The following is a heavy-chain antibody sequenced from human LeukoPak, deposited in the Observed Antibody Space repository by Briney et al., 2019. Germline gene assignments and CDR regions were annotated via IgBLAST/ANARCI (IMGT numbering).Heavy chain of an antibody. D-gene: IGHD3-10*01. Sequence: SGTLSLTCAVSGGSLSSGGYSWSWIRQPPGKGLEWIGYIYHSGSTYYNPSLKSRVTVSVDRSKNQFSLKLSSVTAADTAVYYCARDKYSGSGSYLGVSWFDPWGQGTLVTVSS. CDR1: GGSLSSGGYS. CDR2: IYHSGST. CDR3: ARDKYSGSGSYLGVSWFDP. V-gene: IGHV4-30-2*01. J-gene: IGHJ5*02.